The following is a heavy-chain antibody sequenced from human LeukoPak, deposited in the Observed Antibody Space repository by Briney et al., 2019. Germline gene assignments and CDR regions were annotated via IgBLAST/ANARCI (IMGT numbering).Heavy chain of an antibody. D-gene: IGHD2-15*01. V-gene: IGHV3-9*01. J-gene: IGHJ4*02. CDR1: GFTVSGNE. CDR3: AKERVAGTWWTYYFDY. Sequence: PGGSLRLSCAASGFTVSGNEMSWVRQAPGKGLEWVSGISWNSDRIGYADSVKGRFTISRDNAKNSLYLQMNSLRAEDTALYYCAKERVAGTWWTYYFDYWGQGTLVTVSS. CDR2: ISWNSDRI.